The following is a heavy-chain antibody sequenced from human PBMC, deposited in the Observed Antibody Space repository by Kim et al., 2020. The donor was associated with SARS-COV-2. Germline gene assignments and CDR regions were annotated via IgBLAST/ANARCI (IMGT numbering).Heavy chain of an antibody. Sequence: SETLSLTCTVSGGSISSSSYYWGWIRQPPGKGLEWIGSIYYSGSTYYNPSLKSRVTISVDTSKNQFSLKLSSVTAADTAVYYCARYRRGGSWYGEDYWGQGTLVTVSS. CDR1: GGSISSSSYY. D-gene: IGHD6-13*01. V-gene: IGHV4-39*07. J-gene: IGHJ4*02. CDR3: ARYRRGGSWYGEDY. CDR2: IYYSGST.